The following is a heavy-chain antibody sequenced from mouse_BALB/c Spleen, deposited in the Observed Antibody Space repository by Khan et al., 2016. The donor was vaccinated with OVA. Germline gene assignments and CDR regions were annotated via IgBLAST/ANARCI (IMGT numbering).Heavy chain of an antibody. J-gene: IGHJ3*01. CDR3: VRDGAYHRNDGWFAY. CDR1: GYTFTSYT. D-gene: IGHD2-14*01. Sequence: QVQLKESGAELARPGASVKMSCKASGYTFTSYTIHWIKLRPGQGLEWIGYINPSNGYTTYNQKFKDKATLTADKSSTTAYMQLSSLTSDDSAVDNCVRDGAYHRNDGWFAYWGQGTLVTVSA. V-gene: IGHV1-4*01. CDR2: INPSNGYT.